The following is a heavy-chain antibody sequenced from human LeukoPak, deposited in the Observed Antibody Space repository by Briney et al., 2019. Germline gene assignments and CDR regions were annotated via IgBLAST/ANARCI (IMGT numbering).Heavy chain of an antibody. J-gene: IGHJ1*01. CDR2: IIPIFGIA. Sequence: SVKVSCKASGGTFSSYAISWVRQAPGQGLEWMGRIIPIFGIANYAQKFQGRVTITADKSTSTAYMELSSLRSEDTAVYYCAKERDHDSSISRLSQHWGQGTLCTVSS. D-gene: IGHD3-22*01. CDR1: GGTFSSYA. CDR3: AKERDHDSSISRLSQH. V-gene: IGHV1-69*04.